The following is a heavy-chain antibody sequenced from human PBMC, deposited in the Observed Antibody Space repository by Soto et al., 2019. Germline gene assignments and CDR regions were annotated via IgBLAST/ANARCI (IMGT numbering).Heavy chain of an antibody. CDR2: TYYRSKWYN. V-gene: IGHV6-1*01. Sequence: RSVTCGMSGGGVVWNSSAWDWLRMSPSRGLEWLGRTYYRSKWYNDYAVSVKSRITINPDTSKNQFSLQLNSVTPEDTAVYYCARFSTVTTDFDYWGQGTLVTVSS. CDR3: ARFSTVTTDFDY. CDR1: GGGVVWNSSA. D-gene: IGHD4-17*01. J-gene: IGHJ4*02.